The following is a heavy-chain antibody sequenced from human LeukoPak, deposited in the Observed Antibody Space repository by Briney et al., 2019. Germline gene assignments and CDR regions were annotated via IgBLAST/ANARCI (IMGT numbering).Heavy chain of an antibody. CDR2: IKQDRSEK. V-gene: IGHV3-7*03. CDR1: GFTFTNYW. Sequence: GGSLRLSCAASGFTFTNYWMSWVRQAPGKGLELVANIKQDRSEKYYVDSVKGRFTISRDNAKNSLYLQMNSLRAEDTAVYYCARELSSATTVTVWGQGTLVTVSS. CDR3: ARELSSATTVTV. J-gene: IGHJ4*02. D-gene: IGHD4-11*01.